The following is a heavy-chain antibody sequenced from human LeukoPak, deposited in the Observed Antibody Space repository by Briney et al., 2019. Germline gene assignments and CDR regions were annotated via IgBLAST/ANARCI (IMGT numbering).Heavy chain of an antibody. Sequence: GGSLRLSCAASGFTFDDYAMHWVRQAPGKGLEWVSLISGDGGSTYYADPVKGRFTISRDNSKNSLYLQMNSLRTEDTALYYCAKVPSTGYYYGMDVWGQGTTVTVSS. CDR1: GFTFDDYA. V-gene: IGHV3-43*02. CDR2: ISGDGGST. J-gene: IGHJ6*02. CDR3: AKVPSTGYYYGMDV. D-gene: IGHD3-10*01.